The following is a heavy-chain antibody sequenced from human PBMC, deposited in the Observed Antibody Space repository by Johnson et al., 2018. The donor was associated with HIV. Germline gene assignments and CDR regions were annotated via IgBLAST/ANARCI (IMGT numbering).Heavy chain of an antibody. CDR2: ISGSGGST. Sequence: VQLVESGGGVVQPGRSLRLSCAASGFTFSRYGMHWVRQAPGKGLEWVSAISGSGGSTYSVDSVKGRFTISRDNSKNTLYLQMNSLRSEDTAVYSCAFESGSYFRHAFDVWGQGTMVTVSS. V-gene: IGHV3-23*04. CDR1: GFTFSRYG. D-gene: IGHD1-26*01. J-gene: IGHJ3*01. CDR3: AFESGSYFRHAFDV.